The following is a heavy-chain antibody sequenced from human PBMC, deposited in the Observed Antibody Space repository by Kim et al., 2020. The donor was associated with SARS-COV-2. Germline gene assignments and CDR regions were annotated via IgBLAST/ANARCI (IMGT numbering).Heavy chain of an antibody. V-gene: IGHV1-2*02. CDR1: GYTFTGYY. CDR2: INPNSGGT. J-gene: IGHJ6*02. CDR3: AGGVKDYTGYYYYYGMDV. D-gene: IGHD4-4*01. Sequence: ASVKVSCKASGYTFTGYYMHWVRQAPGQGLEWMGWINPNSGGTNYAQKFQGRVTMTRDTSISTAYMELSRLRSDDMAVYYCAGGVKDYTGYYYYYGMDVWGQGTTVTVSS.